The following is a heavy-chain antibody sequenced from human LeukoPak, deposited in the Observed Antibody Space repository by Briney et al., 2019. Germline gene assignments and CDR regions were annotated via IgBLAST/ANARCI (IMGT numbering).Heavy chain of an antibody. CDR2: IKSKTDGGTT. CDR3: TTGDYGDYDPDAFDI. CDR1: GFTFSNAW. Sequence: GGSLRLSCAASGFTFSNAWMSWVRQAPGRGREWVARIKSKTDGGTTDYAAPVKGRFTISRDDSKNTLYLQMNSLKTEDTAVYYCTTGDYGDYDPDAFDIWGQGTMVTVSS. V-gene: IGHV3-15*01. J-gene: IGHJ3*02. D-gene: IGHD4-17*01.